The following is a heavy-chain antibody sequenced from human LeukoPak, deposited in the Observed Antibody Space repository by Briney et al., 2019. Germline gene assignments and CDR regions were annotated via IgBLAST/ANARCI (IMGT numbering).Heavy chain of an antibody. V-gene: IGHV3-48*03. Sequence: GGSQRLSCTACVFTFSSYEMNWLRRARGRGLVRVSYISSRGSTIYYGDSVRRRFPISREHDKNSLSPQMISLRTEDTAVYYCARNLGQYYDTSDNWFDPWGQGTLVTVSS. D-gene: IGHD3-22*01. CDR2: ISSRGSTI. J-gene: IGHJ5*02. CDR1: VFTFSSYE. CDR3: ARNLGQYYDTSDNWFDP.